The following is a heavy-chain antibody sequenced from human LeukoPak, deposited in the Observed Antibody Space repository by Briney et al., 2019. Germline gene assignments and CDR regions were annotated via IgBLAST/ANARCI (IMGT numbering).Heavy chain of an antibody. CDR2: IYYSGST. V-gene: IGHV4-31*03. J-gene: IGHJ4*02. Sequence: SETLSLTCTISGGSISSISYYWSWIRQHPGKGLEWIGYIYYSGSTYYNPSLKSRVTISVDTSKNQFSLKLSSVTAADTAVYYCARAGTGDYHFDYWGQGTLVTVSS. CDR3: ARAGTGDYHFDY. D-gene: IGHD4-17*01. CDR1: GGSISSISYY.